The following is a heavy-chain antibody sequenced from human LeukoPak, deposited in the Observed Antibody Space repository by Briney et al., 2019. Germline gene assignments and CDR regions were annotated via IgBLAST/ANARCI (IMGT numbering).Heavy chain of an antibody. CDR1: GFTFSSYS. CDR2: IYYSGST. V-gene: IGHV4-39*07. D-gene: IGHD3-3*01. CDR3: ARGFHDFWSGYYSYGMDV. Sequence: GSLRLSCAASGFTFSSYSMNWVRQAPGKGLEWIGSIYYSGSTYYNPSLKSRVTISVDTSKNQFSLKVSSVTAADTAVYYCARGFHDFWSGYYSYGMDVWGQGTTVTVSS. J-gene: IGHJ6*02.